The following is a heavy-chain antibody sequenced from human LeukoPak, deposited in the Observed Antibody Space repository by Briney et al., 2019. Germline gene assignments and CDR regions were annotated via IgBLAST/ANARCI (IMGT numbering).Heavy chain of an antibody. CDR1: GFTFSSYA. CDR2: ISGSGGST. D-gene: IGHD3-22*01. J-gene: IGHJ4*02. Sequence: GGSLRLSCAASGFTFSSYAMSWVRQAPGKGLEWVSAISGSGGSTYYADSVKGRFTISRDNSKNTLYLQMNSLRAEDTAVYYCAKDRGRDYYDSSGYSVYWGQGTLVTVSS. V-gene: IGHV3-23*01. CDR3: AKDRGRDYYDSSGYSVY.